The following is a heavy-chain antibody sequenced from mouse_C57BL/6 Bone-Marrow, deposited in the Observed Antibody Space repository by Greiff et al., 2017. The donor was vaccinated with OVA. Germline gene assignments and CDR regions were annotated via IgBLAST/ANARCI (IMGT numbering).Heavy chain of an antibody. D-gene: IGHD2-3*01. V-gene: IGHV1-26*01. CDR2: INPNNGGT. J-gene: IGHJ3*01. Sequence: EVQLQESGPELVKPGASVKISCKASGYTFTDYYMNWVKQSHGKSLEWIGDINPNNGGTSYNQKFKGKATLTVDKSSSTAYMELRSLTSEDSAVYYCGGWLLGFAYWGQGTLVTVSA. CDR3: GGWLLGFAY. CDR1: GYTFTDYY.